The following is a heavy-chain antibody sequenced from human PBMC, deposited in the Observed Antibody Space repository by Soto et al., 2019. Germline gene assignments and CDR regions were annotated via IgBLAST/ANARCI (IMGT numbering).Heavy chain of an antibody. CDR2: ISSNGGST. CDR1: GFTFSSYA. D-gene: IGHD6-13*01. V-gene: IGHV3-64*01. J-gene: IGHJ6*03. CDR3: ARSVAAGVYYYYYMDV. Sequence: GSLRLSCAASGFTFSSYAMHWVRQAPGKGLEYVSAISSNGGSTYYANSVKGRFTISRDNSKNTLYLQMGSLRAEDMAVYYCARSVAAGVYYYYYMDVWGKGTTVTVSS.